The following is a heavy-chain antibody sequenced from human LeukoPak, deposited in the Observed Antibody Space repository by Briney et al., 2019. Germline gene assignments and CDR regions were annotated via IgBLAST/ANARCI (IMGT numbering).Heavy chain of an antibody. J-gene: IGHJ3*02. CDR3: AKLITIFGVANDAFDI. CDR2: ISGSGGST. D-gene: IGHD3-3*01. V-gene: IGHV3-23*01. CDR1: GFTFSSYA. Sequence: PGGSLRLSCAASGFTFSSYAMSWVRQAPGKGLEWVSAISGSGGSTYYADSVKGRFTISRDNSKNTLYLQMNSLRAEDTAVYYCAKLITIFGVANDAFDIWGQGTMVTVSS.